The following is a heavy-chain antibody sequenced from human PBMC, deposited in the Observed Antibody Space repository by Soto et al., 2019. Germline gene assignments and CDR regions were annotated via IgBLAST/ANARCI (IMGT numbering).Heavy chain of an antibody. D-gene: IGHD6-6*01. CDR1: GGYLISSSYY. CDR3: ARRTSIAARWVKEYGMDV. Sequence: PSETLSLTCTVSGGYLISSSYYWGWNRQPPGKGLEWIGSIYYSGSTYYNPSLKSRVTISVDTSKNQFSLKLSSVTAADTAVYYCARRTSIAARWVKEYGMDVWGQGTTVTVSS. CDR2: IYYSGST. J-gene: IGHJ6*02. V-gene: IGHV4-39*01.